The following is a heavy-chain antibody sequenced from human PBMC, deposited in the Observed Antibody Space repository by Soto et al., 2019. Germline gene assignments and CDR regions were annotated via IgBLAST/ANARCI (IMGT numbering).Heavy chain of an antibody. CDR3: AREDNWNHQGWTVY. CDR1: GYRFIDFF. Sequence: VSLEVSCKASGYRFIDFFMHWVRRAPGQGLEWMGWINPKSGGTKIAQKFQGRTTMTRETSINKVFMELTRLTSDDTATYFCAREDNWNHQGWTVYCGLGSLVTVSS. V-gene: IGHV1-2*02. J-gene: IGHJ4*02. CDR2: INPKSGGT. D-gene: IGHD1-20*01.